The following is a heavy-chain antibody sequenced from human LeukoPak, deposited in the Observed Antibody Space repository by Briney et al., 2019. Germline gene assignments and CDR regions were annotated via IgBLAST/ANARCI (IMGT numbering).Heavy chain of an antibody. CDR2: ISYDGGNK. D-gene: IGHD3-16*02. Sequence: GRSLRLSCAASGFTFSSYGMHWVRQAPGKGLEWVAVISYDGGNKYYADSVKGRFTISRDNSKNTLYLQMNSLRAEDTAVYYCAKDRSDGGVIAPLDYWGQGTLVTVSS. CDR3: AKDRSDGGVIAPLDY. J-gene: IGHJ4*02. V-gene: IGHV3-30*18. CDR1: GFTFSSYG.